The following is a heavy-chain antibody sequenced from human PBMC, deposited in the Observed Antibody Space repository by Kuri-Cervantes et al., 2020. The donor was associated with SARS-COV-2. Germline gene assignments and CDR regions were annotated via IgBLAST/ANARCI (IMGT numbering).Heavy chain of an antibody. CDR3: ARDRYSSGWTDY. J-gene: IGHJ4*02. V-gene: IGHV3-30-3*01. CDR1: GFTFSSYA. D-gene: IGHD6-19*01. CDR2: ISYDGSNK. Sequence: GESLKISCAASGFTFSSYAMHWVRQAPGKGLEWVAVISYDGSNKYYADSVKGRFTISRDNAKNSLYLQMNSLRAEDTAVYYYARDRYSSGWTDYWGQGTLVTVS.